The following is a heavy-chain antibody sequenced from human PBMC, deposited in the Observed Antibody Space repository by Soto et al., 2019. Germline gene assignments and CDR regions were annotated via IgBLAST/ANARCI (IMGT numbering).Heavy chain of an antibody. V-gene: IGHV1-69*13. Sequence: SVKVSCKASGGTFSSYAISWVRQAPGQGLEWMGGIIPIFGTANYAQKFQGRVTITADESTSTAYMELSSLRSEDTAVYYCARLNYYDSSGYPPLYFDYWGQGTLVTVSS. CDR2: IIPIFGTA. CDR3: ARLNYYDSSGYPPLYFDY. D-gene: IGHD3-22*01. J-gene: IGHJ4*02. CDR1: GGTFSSYA.